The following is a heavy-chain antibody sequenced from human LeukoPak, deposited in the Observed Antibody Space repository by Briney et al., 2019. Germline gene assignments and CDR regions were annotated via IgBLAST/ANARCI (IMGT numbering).Heavy chain of an antibody. J-gene: IGHJ5*02. Sequence: AAVKVSCKASGYTFTSYGISWVRQAPGQGLEWMGWISTYNGNTNYAQKLQGRVTITTDTSTSTVYMELRSLRSDDTAVYYCARDQYYDSKGWFDPWGQGTLVTVYS. CDR3: ARDQYYDSKGWFDP. CDR2: ISTYNGNT. D-gene: IGHD3-16*01. V-gene: IGHV1-18*01. CDR1: GYTFTSYG.